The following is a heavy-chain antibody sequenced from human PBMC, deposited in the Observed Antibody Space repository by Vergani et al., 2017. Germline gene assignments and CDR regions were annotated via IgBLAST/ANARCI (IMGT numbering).Heavy chain of an antibody. D-gene: IGHD6-19*01. J-gene: IGHJ4*02. Sequence: EVQLVESGGGLVQPGGSLRLSCAASGFTFSSYDMHWVRQATGKGLEWVSAIGTAGDTYYPGSVKGRFTISRENAKNSLYLQMNSLRAGDTAVYYCARARDSSGWYFDYWGQGTLVTVSS. CDR1: GFTFSSYD. V-gene: IGHV3-13*01. CDR2: IGTAGDT. CDR3: ARARDSSGWYFDY.